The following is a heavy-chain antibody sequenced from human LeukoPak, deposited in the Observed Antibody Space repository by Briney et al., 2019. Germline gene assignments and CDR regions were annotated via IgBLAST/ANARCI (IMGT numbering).Heavy chain of an antibody. CDR2: IAVYNGDT. J-gene: IGHJ3*02. Sequence: ASVKVSCKASGYTFTGYYMHWVRQAPGQGLEWLGWIAVYNGDTNYAQKFQGRVTMTTDTSTTTANMELGSLRSDDTAVYYCARASTHRYNWKSGQLSDAFDIWGQGTMVTVSS. CDR3: ARASTHRYNWKSGQLSDAFDI. CDR1: GYTFTGYY. V-gene: IGHV1-18*04. D-gene: IGHD1-20*01.